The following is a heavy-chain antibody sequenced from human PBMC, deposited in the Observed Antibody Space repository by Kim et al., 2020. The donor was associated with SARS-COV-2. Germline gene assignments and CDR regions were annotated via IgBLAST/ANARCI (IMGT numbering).Heavy chain of an antibody. CDR3: AREMGCGGDCYLFDY. J-gene: IGHJ4*02. Sequence: GGSLRLSCAASGFTFSSYWMSWVRQAPGKGLEWVANIKQDGSEKYYVDSVKGRFTISRDNAKNSLYLQMNSLRAEDTAVYYCAREMGCGGDCYLFDYWGQGTLVTVSS. V-gene: IGHV3-7*01. CDR2: IKQDGSEK. D-gene: IGHD2-21*02. CDR1: GFTFSSYW.